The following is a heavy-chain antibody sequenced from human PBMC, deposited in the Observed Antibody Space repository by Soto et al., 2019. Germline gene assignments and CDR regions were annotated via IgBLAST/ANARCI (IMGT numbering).Heavy chain of an antibody. CDR2: IWYDGSNK. V-gene: IGHV3-33*01. J-gene: IGHJ6*02. CDR1: GFRFIAYG. Sequence: QVQMVESGGGVVQSGKSLRISCVASGFRFIAYGIHWVRQAPDKGLEWVAVIWYDGSNKYYAESVKGRFTISRDNSRNTLYLDMNSLRAEDTAVYYCARDTNYYGSGSLGMDVWGPGTTVTVSS. CDR3: ARDTNYYGSGSLGMDV. D-gene: IGHD3-10*01.